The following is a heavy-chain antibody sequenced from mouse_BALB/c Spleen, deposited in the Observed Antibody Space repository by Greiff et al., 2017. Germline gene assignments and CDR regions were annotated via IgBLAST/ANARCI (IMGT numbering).Heavy chain of an antibody. Sequence: VKLVESGPGLVAPSQSLSITCTVSGFSLTGYGVNWVRQPPGKGLEWLGMIWGDGSTDYNSALKSRLSISKDNSKSQVFLKMNSLQTDDTAMYYCAREGKNSYYGSDYYAMDYWGQGTSVTVSS. CDR3: AREGKNSYYGSDYYAMDY. J-gene: IGHJ4*01. CDR2: IWGDGST. D-gene: IGHD2-10*01. CDR1: GFSLTGYG. V-gene: IGHV2-6-7*01.